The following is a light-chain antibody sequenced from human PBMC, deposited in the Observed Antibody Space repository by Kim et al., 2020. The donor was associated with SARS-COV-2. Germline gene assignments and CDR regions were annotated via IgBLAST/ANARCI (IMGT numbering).Light chain of an antibody. V-gene: IGKV1-5*03. CDR1: QNVNAW. CDR2: KAS. Sequence: DIQMTQSPSTLAASVGDRVIITCRASQNVNAWVAWYQHKPGKAPKLLINKASTLEPGVPIRFSGSGSGTDFTLTISSLQPEDFATYYCQQYFSYSYSFGQGTKLEI. J-gene: IGKJ2*01. CDR3: QQYFSYSYS.